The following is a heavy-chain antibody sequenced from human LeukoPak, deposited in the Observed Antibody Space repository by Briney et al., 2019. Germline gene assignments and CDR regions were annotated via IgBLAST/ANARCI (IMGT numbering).Heavy chain of an antibody. CDR1: GYALTELS. Sequence: GASVKVSCKVSGYALTELSMHWVRQAPGKGLEWMGGFDPEDGETIYAQKFQGRVTMTEDTSTDTAYMELSSLRSEDTAVYYCARESIYYDILTGYPQHPRGYMDVWGKGTTVTISS. CDR2: FDPEDGET. V-gene: IGHV1-24*01. D-gene: IGHD3-9*01. CDR3: ARESIYYDILTGYPQHPRGYMDV. J-gene: IGHJ6*03.